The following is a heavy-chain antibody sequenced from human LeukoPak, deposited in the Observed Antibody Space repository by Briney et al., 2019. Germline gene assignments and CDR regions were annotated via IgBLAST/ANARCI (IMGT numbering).Heavy chain of an antibody. J-gene: IGHJ6*03. CDR2: IYHSGST. D-gene: IGHD2-2*01. Sequence: SETLSLACTVSGGSISSYYWSWIRQPPGKGLEWIGYIYHSGSTYYNPSLKSRVTISVDRSKNQFSLKLSSVTAADTAVYYCASHCSSTSCYPPYYYYMDVWGKGTTVTVSS. V-gene: IGHV4-59*12. CDR1: GGSISSYY. CDR3: ASHCSSTSCYPPYYYYMDV.